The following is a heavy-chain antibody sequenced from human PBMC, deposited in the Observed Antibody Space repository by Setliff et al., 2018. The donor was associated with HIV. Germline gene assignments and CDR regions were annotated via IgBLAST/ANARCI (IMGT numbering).Heavy chain of an antibody. CDR2: IIPIFGTA. CDR1: GGTFSSYA. J-gene: IGHJ4*02. Sequence: SVKVSCKASGGTFSSYAISWVRQAPGQGLEWMGRIIPIFGTANYAQKFQGRVTITADKSTSTAYMELSSLRSEDTAVYYCAGEMNYDYVWGSYSGYWGQGTLVTVSS. V-gene: IGHV1-69*06. D-gene: IGHD3-16*01. CDR3: AGEMNYDYVWGSYSGY.